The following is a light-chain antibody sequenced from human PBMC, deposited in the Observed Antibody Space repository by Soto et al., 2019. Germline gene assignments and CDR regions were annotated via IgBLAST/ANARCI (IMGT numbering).Light chain of an antibody. CDR1: QSVSSN. CDR3: QQYNNWPPYT. CDR2: GAS. Sequence: EIVMTQSPATLSVSPGERATHSCRASQSVSSNLAWYQQKPGHAPRLLIYGASTRATGIPARFSGSGSGTEFTLTISSLQSEDFAVYYCQQYNNWPPYTFGQGTKLEIK. J-gene: IGKJ2*01. V-gene: IGKV3-15*01.